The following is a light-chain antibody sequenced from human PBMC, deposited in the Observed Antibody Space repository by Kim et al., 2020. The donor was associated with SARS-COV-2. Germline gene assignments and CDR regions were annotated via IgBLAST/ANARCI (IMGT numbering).Light chain of an antibody. V-gene: IGLV6-57*03. Sequence: KTVTISCTRSSGSIASNYVQWYQQRPGSAPTTVIYEENQRPSGVPDRFSGSIDSSSNSASLTISGLKTEDEADYYCQSYDSSNHVVFGGGTQLTVL. CDR2: EEN. J-gene: IGLJ2*01. CDR1: SGSIASNY. CDR3: QSYDSSNHVV.